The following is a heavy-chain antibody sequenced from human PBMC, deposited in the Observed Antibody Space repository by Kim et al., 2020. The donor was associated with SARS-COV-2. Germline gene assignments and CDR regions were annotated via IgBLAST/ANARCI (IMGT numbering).Heavy chain of an antibody. V-gene: IGHV6-1*01. CDR2: TYYRSKWYN. D-gene: IGHD6-13*01. Sequence: SQTLSLTCAISGDSVSSNSAAWNWIRQSPSRGLEWLGRTYYRSKWYNDYAVSVKSRITINPDTSKNQFSLQLNSVTPEDTAVYYCARGTGFSSPYYYYGMDVWGQGTTVTVSS. CDR3: ARGTGFSSPYYYYGMDV. CDR1: GDSVSSNSAA. J-gene: IGHJ6*02.